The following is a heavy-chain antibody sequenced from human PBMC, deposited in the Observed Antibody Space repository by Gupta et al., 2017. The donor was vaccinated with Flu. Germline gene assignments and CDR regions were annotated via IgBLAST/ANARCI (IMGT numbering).Heavy chain of an antibody. CDR2: IRSKANNYAT. CDR1: GFSFSDSA. CDR3: TGSPVYAMDV. V-gene: IGHV3-73*02. J-gene: IGHJ6*02. D-gene: IGHD2-8*01. Sequence: DVQLVESGGGLVQPGGSLKLSCAASGFSFSDSAMHWVRQASGKGLEWVGRIRSKANNYATSYAASVKGRFTISRDDSKNTAHLQMNSLRTEDTAVYYCTGSPVYAMDVWGQGTTVTVSS.